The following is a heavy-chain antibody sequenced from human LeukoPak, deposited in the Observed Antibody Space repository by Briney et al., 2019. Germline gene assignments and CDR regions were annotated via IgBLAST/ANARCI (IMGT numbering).Heavy chain of an antibody. Sequence: ETLSLTFTVSGGSISGYYWSWIRQPPGKGLGWIGYIYYSGSTNYNPSLKSRVTISVDTSKNQFSLKLSSVTAADTAVYYCARGVIQLSTDAFDIWGQGTMVTVSS. V-gene: IGHV4-59*01. CDR3: ARGVIQLSTDAFDI. CDR2: IYYSGST. D-gene: IGHD5-18*01. J-gene: IGHJ3*02. CDR1: GGSISGYY.